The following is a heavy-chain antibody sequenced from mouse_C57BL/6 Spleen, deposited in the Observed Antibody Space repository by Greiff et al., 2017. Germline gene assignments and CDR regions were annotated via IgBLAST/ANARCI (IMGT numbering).Heavy chain of an antibody. Sequence: VQLQQSGPELVKPGASVKISCKASGYTFTDYYMNWVKQSHGKSLEWIGDINPNNGGTSYNQKFKGKATLTVDKSSSTAYMELRSLTSEDSAVDYCARYGYSNYNAMDYWGQGTSGTVSS. CDR3: ARYGYSNYNAMDY. D-gene: IGHD2-5*01. CDR2: INPNNGGT. J-gene: IGHJ4*01. V-gene: IGHV1-26*01. CDR1: GYTFTDYY.